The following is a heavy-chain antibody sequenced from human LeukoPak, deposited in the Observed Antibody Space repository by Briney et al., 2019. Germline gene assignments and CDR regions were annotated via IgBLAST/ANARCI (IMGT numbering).Heavy chain of an antibody. V-gene: IGHV3-21*01. CDR1: GFTFSSYS. J-gene: IGHJ3*02. CDR2: ISSSSSYI. Sequence: GGSLRLSCAASGFTFSSYSMNWVRQAPGKGLEWVSSISSSSSYIYYADSVKGRFTISRDNAKNSLYLQMNSLRAEDTAVYYCARDLRFQDAFDIWGQGTMVTVSS. D-gene: IGHD4-17*01. CDR3: ARDLRFQDAFDI.